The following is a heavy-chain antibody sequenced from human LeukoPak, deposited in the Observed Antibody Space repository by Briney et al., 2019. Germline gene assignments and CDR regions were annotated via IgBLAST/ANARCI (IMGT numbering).Heavy chain of an antibody. D-gene: IGHD3-22*01. CDR2: IYCSGST. CDR1: GGSVSSGSYY. Sequence: KPSETLSLTCTVSGGSVSSGSYYWSWIRQPPGKGLEWIGYIYCSGSTNYNPSLKSRVTISVDTSKNQFSLKLSSVTAADTAVYYCARGGYGEYYYDSSGYYLFDYWGQGTLVTVSS. J-gene: IGHJ4*02. V-gene: IGHV4-61*01. CDR3: ARGGYGEYYYDSSGYYLFDY.